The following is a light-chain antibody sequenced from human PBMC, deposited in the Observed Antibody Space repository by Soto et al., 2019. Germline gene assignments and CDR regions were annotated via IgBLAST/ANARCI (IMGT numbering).Light chain of an antibody. CDR2: WAS. Sequence: DIVMTQSPDSLAVSLGERATINCKSSQSVLHSSTNKNYVAWYQLKPGQPPKTLIYWASTRESGVPDRFSGSGSGTDFTLTISSLQAEDVAVYFCQQYSSAPLTFGGGTKVEIK. CDR1: QSVLHSSTNKNY. CDR3: QQYSSAPLT. J-gene: IGKJ4*01. V-gene: IGKV4-1*01.